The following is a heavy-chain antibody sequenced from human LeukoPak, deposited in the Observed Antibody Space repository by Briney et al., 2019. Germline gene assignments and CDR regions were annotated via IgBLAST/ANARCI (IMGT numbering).Heavy chain of an antibody. CDR3: ARGMENSGGWYAHFDY. Sequence: SETLSLTCAVYGGSFSGYYWSWIRQPPGKGLEWIGEINHSGSTNYNPSLKSRVTISVDTSKNQFSLKLSSVTAADTAVYYCARGMENSGGWYAHFDYWGQGTLVTVSS. D-gene: IGHD6-19*01. CDR2: INHSGST. V-gene: IGHV4-34*01. J-gene: IGHJ4*02. CDR1: GGSFSGYY.